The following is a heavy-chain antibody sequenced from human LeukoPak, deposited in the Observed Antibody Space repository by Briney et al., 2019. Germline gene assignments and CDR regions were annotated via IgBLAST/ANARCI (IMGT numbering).Heavy chain of an antibody. CDR3: ARTVVNYYDY. CDR1: GGSISSSSYY. CDR2: IYYSGST. Sequence: SETLSLTCTVSGGSISSSSYYWGWIRQPPGKGLEWIGSIYYSGSTYYNPSLKSRVTISVDTSKNQFSLKLSSVTAADTAVYYCARTVVNYYDYWGQGTLVTVSS. J-gene: IGHJ4*02. V-gene: IGHV4-39*01.